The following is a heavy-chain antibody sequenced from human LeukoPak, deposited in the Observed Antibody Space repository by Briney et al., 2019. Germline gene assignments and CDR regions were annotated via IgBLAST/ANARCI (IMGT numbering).Heavy chain of an antibody. J-gene: IGHJ6*03. CDR1: GYTFTGYY. CDR2: IDPNSGGT. CDR3: ARDLHSRSRHLVVVPAANYYMYV. V-gene: IGHV1-2*02. Sequence: ASVKVSCKASGYTFTGYYIHWVRRAPGQGLEWMGWIDPNSGGTNYAQRFQGRVTLTRDTSISTTYMELSRLRSDDTAVYYCARDLHSRSRHLVVVPAANYYMYVWGKGTTVTVSS. D-gene: IGHD2-2*01.